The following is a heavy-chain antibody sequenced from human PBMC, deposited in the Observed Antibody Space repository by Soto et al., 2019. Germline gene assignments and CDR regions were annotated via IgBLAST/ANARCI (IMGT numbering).Heavy chain of an antibody. V-gene: IGHV1-69*06. J-gene: IGHJ5*02. CDR2: IIPMSGRP. CDR3: TRRGRQSANWFDP. CDR1: GGTFNSFS. Sequence: QVQLVQSGAEVKTPGSSVKVSCKASGGTFNSFSIDWVRQAPGQGLEWMGGIIPMSGRPNYAQRFQGRVPFSADKSTNTVYMEVNNLTYEDTAVYYCTRRGRQSANWFDPWGQGTLVTVSS.